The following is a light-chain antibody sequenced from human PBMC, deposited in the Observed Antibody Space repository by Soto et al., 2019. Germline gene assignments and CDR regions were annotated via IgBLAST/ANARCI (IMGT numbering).Light chain of an antibody. J-gene: IGLJ1*01. V-gene: IGLV2-14*01. CDR3: SSYTSSSTLPYV. CDR1: SSDVGGYNY. Sequence: QSVLTQPASVSGSPGQSITISCTGTSSDVGGYNYVSWYQQHPGKAPKLMIYDVSNRPSGVSNRFSGSKSGNTASLTISGLPAEDEADYYCSSYTSSSTLPYVFGTGTKVTVL. CDR2: DVS.